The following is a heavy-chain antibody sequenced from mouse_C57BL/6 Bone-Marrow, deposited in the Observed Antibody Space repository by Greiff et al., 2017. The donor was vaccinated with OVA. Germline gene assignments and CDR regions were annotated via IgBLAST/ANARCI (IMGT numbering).Heavy chain of an antibody. CDR3: ARQGPSTVVDRYFDY. D-gene: IGHD1-1*01. V-gene: IGHV5-12*01. J-gene: IGHJ2*01. CDR2: ISNGGGST. CDR1: GFTFSDYY. Sequence: EVQGVESGGGLVQPGGSLKLSCAASGFTFSDYYMYWVRQTPEKRLEWVAYISNGGGSTYYPDTVKGRFTISRDNAKNTLYLQMSRLKSEDTAMYYCARQGPSTVVDRYFDYWGQGTTLTVSS.